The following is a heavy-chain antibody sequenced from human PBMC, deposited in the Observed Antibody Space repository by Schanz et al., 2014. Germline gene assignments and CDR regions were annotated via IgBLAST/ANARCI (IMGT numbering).Heavy chain of an antibody. CDR2: LTEGGGGT. D-gene: IGHD2-21*01. V-gene: IGHV3-23*01. CDR3: ARSKSQLPLFDY. J-gene: IGHJ4*02. CDR1: GFNFNTYA. Sequence: EVQLLESGGGLAQPGGSLRLACAASGFNFNTYAMSWVRQAPGKGLEWVSGLTEGGGGTYYTDAVKGRFTISRDSSKNTLYLQVNCLRASDTAVYYCARSKSQLPLFDYWGQGTLVAVSS.